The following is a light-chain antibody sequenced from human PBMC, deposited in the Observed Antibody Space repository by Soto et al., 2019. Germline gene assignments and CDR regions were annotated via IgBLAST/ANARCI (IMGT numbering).Light chain of an antibody. CDR3: ASWDDSLSGQWV. CDR2: SNN. V-gene: IGLV1-47*02. CDR1: SSNIGNNY. J-gene: IGLJ3*02. Sequence: QLVLTQPPSASGTPGQRVTVSCSGSSSNIGNNYVHWYQQVPGTAPKLLIYSNNQRPSGVPDRFSGSKSGTAASLAISGLRSEDEADYYCASWDDSLSGQWVFGGGTKLTVL.